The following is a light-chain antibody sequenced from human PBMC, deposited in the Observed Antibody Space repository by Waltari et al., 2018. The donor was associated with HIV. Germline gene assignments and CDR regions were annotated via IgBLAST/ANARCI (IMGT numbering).Light chain of an antibody. CDR3: QQTNYFPIT. CDR2: GAS. Sequence: DIEMTQFQFSMSASLGERVTITCRATQGISYLLAWYQQKPGKAPKLLISGASILERGISSRFSGKGSGTDFTLTITSLQPEDVAIYYCQQTNYFPITFGQGTRLEIK. V-gene: IGKV1D-12*01. CDR1: QGISYL. J-gene: IGKJ5*01.